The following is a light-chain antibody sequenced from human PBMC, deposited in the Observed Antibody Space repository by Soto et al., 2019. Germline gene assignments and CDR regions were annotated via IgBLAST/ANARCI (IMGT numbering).Light chain of an antibody. CDR1: QDISNF. Sequence: DIQMTQSPSSLSASVGDRVTITCQASQDISNFLNWYQQKPGKGPKVLIYDASKLERGVPSRFSGSGSGTVFTFTISSLQPEDIATYYCQQYDTLITFGQGTRLEIK. J-gene: IGKJ5*01. CDR2: DAS. V-gene: IGKV1-33*01. CDR3: QQYDTLIT.